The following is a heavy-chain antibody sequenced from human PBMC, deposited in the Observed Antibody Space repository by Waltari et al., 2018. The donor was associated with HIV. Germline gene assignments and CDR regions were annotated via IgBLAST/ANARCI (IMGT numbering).Heavy chain of an antibody. CDR3: ARGRTYLDF. J-gene: IGHJ4*02. CDR1: GFTFRAYD. V-gene: IGHV3-33*01. CDR2: ILYDGINK. Sequence: QVQLVESGGGVVQPGRSLRLSCAASGFTFRAYDMHWVRQAPGKGVEWVAIILYDGINKNYADSVKGRFTISRDNSKNTLNLQMNSLRVEDTAVYYCARGRTYLDFWGQGTLVTVSS.